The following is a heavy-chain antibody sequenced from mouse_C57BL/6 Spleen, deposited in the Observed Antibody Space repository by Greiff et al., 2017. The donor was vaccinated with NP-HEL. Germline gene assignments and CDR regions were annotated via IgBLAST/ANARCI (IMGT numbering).Heavy chain of an antibody. Sequence: DVKLVESGAELVKPGASVKLSCTASGFNIQDYYMHWVKQRTEQGLEWIGRIDPEDGETKCATQFQGKATITADTSSNTAYLQLSSLTSEDTAVYYCARDGSLFAYWGQGTLVTVSA. V-gene: IGHV14-2*01. CDR2: IDPEDGET. J-gene: IGHJ3*01. D-gene: IGHD1-1*01. CDR1: GFNIQDYY. CDR3: ARDGSLFAY.